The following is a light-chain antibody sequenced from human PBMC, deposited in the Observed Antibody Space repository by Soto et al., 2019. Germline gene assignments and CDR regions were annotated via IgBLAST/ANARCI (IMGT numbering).Light chain of an antibody. Sequence: DIQMTQSPSSLSASVGDRVTITCRASQGISKYLAGYQQKPGKVPTLLIYAASTLQSGVPSRFSGSGSGTHFTLTNSSLQPEDVATYYCQKYNSAPQTFGQGTKVEIK. J-gene: IGKJ1*01. CDR1: QGISKY. CDR2: AAS. V-gene: IGKV1-27*01. CDR3: QKYNSAPQT.